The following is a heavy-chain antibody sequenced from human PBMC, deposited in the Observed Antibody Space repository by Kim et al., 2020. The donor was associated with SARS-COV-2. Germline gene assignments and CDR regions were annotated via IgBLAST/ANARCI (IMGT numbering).Heavy chain of an antibody. CDR3: ARDDTAMVTNWFDP. Sequence: ASVKVSCKASGYTFTSYAMNWVRQAPGQGLEWMGWINTNTGNPTYAQGFTGRFVFSLDTSVSTAYLQISSLKAEDTAVYYCARDDTAMVTNWFDPWGQGTLVTVSS. J-gene: IGHJ5*02. CDR1: GYTFTSYA. V-gene: IGHV7-4-1*02. D-gene: IGHD5-18*01. CDR2: INTNTGNP.